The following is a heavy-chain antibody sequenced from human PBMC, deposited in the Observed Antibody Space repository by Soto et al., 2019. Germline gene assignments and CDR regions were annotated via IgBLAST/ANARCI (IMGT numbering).Heavy chain of an antibody. J-gene: IGHJ5*02. CDR1: GFTFSSYS. V-gene: IGHV3-21*01. Sequence: EVQLVESGGGLVKPGGSLRLSCAASGFTFSSYSMNWVRQAPGKGLEWVSSISSSSSYIYYADSVKGRFTISRDNAKNSLDLQMNSLRAEDTAVYYCARDGDSGYDYSHWFDPWGQGTLVTVSS. CDR2: ISSSSSYI. CDR3: ARDGDSGYDYSHWFDP. D-gene: IGHD5-12*01.